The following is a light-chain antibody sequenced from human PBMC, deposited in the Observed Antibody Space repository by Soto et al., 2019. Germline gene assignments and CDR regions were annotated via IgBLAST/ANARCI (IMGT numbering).Light chain of an antibody. CDR1: TGAVTSGSS. CDR2: STP. V-gene: IGLV7-43*01. J-gene: IGLJ3*02. Sequence: QTVVTQEPSLTVYPGGTFTLTCASSTGAVTSGSSANWFQQKPGQAPRSLIYSTPNKQSWTPARFSGPLLGGKAALTLSDVQPEDEAEYQWILSYGAAQPWVFGGGTKLTVL. CDR3: ILSYGAAQPWV.